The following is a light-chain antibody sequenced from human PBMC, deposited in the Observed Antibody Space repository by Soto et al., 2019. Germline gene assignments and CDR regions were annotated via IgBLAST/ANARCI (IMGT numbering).Light chain of an antibody. CDR1: SSDVGSYNL. CDR3: CSYAGSRV. Sequence: QSALTQPASVSGSPGQSITISCTGTSSDVGSYNLVSWYQQHPGKAPKLMIYEVSKRPSGVSNRFSGSKSGNTASLTISGLQAEDEADYYCCSYAGSRVFSGGTKVTVL. V-gene: IGLV2-23*02. CDR2: EVS. J-gene: IGLJ2*01.